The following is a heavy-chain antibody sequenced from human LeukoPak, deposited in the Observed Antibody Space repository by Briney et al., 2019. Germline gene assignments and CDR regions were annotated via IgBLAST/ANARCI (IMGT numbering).Heavy chain of an antibody. CDR3: AKDGSWSCTD. Sequence: GGSLRHSCGASGFTFSSSAMHWVRQGPGKGLEWVAYIAHHGNNKYYADSVKGRFTISRDNSKGSLYLQMNSLRADDTAVYYCAKDGSWSCTDWGQGTLVRVSS. CDR2: IAHHGNNK. CDR1: GFTFSSSA. V-gene: IGHV3-30*02. D-gene: IGHD2-8*02. J-gene: IGHJ4*02.